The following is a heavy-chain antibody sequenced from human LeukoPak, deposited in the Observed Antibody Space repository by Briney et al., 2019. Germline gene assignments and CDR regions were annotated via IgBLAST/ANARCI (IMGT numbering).Heavy chain of an antibody. Sequence: GASLQISSEACGYSITSSWSWFRQATPENRLEWLYVIYPGDSDTRYGPSIQGQVTISADKSTSTVYLQWNSLKASDSAMYFCARAYSDHILGHFDLWGRGTLVTVSS. J-gene: IGHJ2*01. V-gene: IGHV5-51*07. CDR2: IYPGDSDT. D-gene: IGHD4-17*01. CDR1: GYSITSSW. CDR3: ARAYSDHILGHFDL.